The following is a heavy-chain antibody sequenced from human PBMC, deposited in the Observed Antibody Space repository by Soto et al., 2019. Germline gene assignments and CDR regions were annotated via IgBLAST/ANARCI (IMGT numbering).Heavy chain of an antibody. CDR1: GYSFISYW. CDR3: ARAPSRYSSPFAY. CDR2: IYPGDSET. J-gene: IGHJ4*02. D-gene: IGHD6-19*01. Sequence: ESLKISCKGSGYSFISYWIGWVRQMPGKGLEWMGIIYPGDSETRYSPSFEGQVTISADKSITTAYLQWSSLKASDTAMYYCARAPSRYSSPFAYWGQGTLVTVSS. V-gene: IGHV5-51*01.